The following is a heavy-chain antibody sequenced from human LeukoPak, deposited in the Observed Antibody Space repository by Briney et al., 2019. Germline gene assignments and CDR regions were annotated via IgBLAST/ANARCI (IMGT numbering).Heavy chain of an antibody. CDR1: GYSISSGYY. Sequence: PSETLSLTCTVSGYSISSGYYWGWIRQSPGKGLEWIGSIYHGGSTYYNPSLRSRVIVSVDTSKNHFSLKMSSVTAADTAVYYCARDLASCACDCYSDGFDYWGQGALVTVSS. D-gene: IGHD2-21*02. V-gene: IGHV4-38-2*02. J-gene: IGHJ4*02. CDR3: ARDLASCACDCYSDGFDY. CDR2: IYHGGST.